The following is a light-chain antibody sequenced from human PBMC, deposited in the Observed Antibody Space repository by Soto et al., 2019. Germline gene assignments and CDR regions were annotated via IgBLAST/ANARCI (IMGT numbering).Light chain of an antibody. Sequence: EIVLKQSPGTLSLSPGERASLSCRADQSVNSVYLAWYQHKPGQAPRLLIYGASDRATGIPDRFSGSGSGTDFTLTISRLEPEDFAVYYCQQYVTSPFTFGPGTKVDIK. CDR2: GAS. CDR1: QSVNSVY. CDR3: QQYVTSPFT. J-gene: IGKJ3*01. V-gene: IGKV3-20*01.